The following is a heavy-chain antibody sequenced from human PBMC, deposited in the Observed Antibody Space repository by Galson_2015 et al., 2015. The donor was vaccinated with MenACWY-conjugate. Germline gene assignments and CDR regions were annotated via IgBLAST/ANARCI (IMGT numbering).Heavy chain of an antibody. V-gene: IGHV5-51*01. J-gene: IGHJ4*02. CDR3: ARQGFGSSSLDY. CDR1: GYTFTSNW. D-gene: IGHD6-6*01. Sequence: QSGAEVKKPGESLKISCKGSGYTFTSNWIGWVRQMPGKGLEWMGIIYPGDSDTRYTPSFQGPVTISADKSINTAYLQWGSLEASDTAMYYCARQGFGSSSLDYWGQGTLVTVSS. CDR2: IYPGDSDT.